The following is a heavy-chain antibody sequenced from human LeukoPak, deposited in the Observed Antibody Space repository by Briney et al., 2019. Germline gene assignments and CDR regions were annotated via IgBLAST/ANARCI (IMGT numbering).Heavy chain of an antibody. D-gene: IGHD1-26*01. CDR1: GFTFSSYA. V-gene: IGHV3-30-3*01. CDR2: ISYDGSNK. Sequence: PGRSLRLSCAASGFTFSSYAMHWVRQAPGKGLEWVAVISYDGSNKYYADSVKGRFTISRDNSKNTLYLQMNSLRAEDTAVYYCAREVSRVGATRYYYYGMDVWGQGTTVTVSS. J-gene: IGHJ6*02. CDR3: AREVSRVGATRYYYYGMDV.